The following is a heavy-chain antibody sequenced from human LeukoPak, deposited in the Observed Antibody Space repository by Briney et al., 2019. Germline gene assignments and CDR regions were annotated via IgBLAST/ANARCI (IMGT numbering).Heavy chain of an antibody. Sequence: ASVKVSCKTSGYTFTSYGVTWVRQARGQGLEWMGWSSVYDGNTYYAQNFQGRLTMTTDTPTSTGHMELRSLRSDDTAVYYCARVGYYSGSGSQRCLDYWGQGTLVTVSS. D-gene: IGHD3-10*01. CDR1: GYTFTSYG. CDR3: ARVGYYSGSGSQRCLDY. J-gene: IGHJ4*02. V-gene: IGHV1-18*01. CDR2: SSVYDGNT.